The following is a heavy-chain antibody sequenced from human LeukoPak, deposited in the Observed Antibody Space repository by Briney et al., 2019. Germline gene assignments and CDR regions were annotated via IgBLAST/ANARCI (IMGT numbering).Heavy chain of an antibody. CDR1: GGSISSYY. D-gene: IGHD6-19*01. CDR2: IYYSGST. V-gene: IGHV4-59*01. CDR3: ARESSGWYLELGYFDY. Sequence: SETLSLTCTVSGGSISSYYWSWIRQPPGKGLEWIGYIYYSGSTNYNPSLKSRVTISVDTSKNQFSLKLSSVTAEDTAVYYCARESSGWYLELGYFDYWGQGTLVTVSS. J-gene: IGHJ4*02.